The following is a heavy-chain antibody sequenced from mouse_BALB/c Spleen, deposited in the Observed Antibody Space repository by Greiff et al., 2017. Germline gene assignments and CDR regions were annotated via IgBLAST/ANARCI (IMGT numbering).Heavy chain of an antibody. D-gene: IGHD1-1*01. CDR1: GYTFTDYN. Sequence: EVKLQESGPELVKPGASVKISCKASGYTFTDYNMHWVKQSHGKSLEWIGYIYPYNGGTGYNQKFKSKATLTVDNSSSTAYMELRSLTSEDSAVYYCARRYHYGSSYNYAMDYWGQGTSVTVSS. CDR2: IYPYNGGT. V-gene: IGHV1S29*02. J-gene: IGHJ4*01. CDR3: ARRYHYGSSYNYAMDY.